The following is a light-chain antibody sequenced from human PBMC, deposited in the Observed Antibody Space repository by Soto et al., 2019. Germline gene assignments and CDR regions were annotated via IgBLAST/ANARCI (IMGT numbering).Light chain of an antibody. CDR2: DVS. CDR3: CSYTSSSTL. V-gene: IGLV2-14*01. Sequence: QSVLTQPASVSGSPGQSITISCTGTSSDVGGYNYVSWYQQYPGKAPKLMIYDVSNRPSGVSNRFSGSKSGNTASLTISGLQAEDEADYYCCSYTSSSTLFGGGTKLTVL. CDR1: SSDVGGYNY. J-gene: IGLJ2*01.